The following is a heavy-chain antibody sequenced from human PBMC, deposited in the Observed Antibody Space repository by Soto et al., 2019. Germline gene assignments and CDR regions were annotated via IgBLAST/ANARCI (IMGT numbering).Heavy chain of an antibody. CDR3: ARDQRGIAAYYYYYYMDV. J-gene: IGHJ6*03. V-gene: IGHV3-53*04. D-gene: IGHD6-25*01. CDR2: IYSGGST. Sequence: GGSLRLSCAASGFTVSSNYMSWVRQAPGKGLEWVSVIYSGGSTYYADSVKGRFTISRHNSKNTLYLQMNSLRAEDTAVYYCARDQRGIAAYYYYYYMDVWGKGTTVTVSS. CDR1: GFTVSSNY.